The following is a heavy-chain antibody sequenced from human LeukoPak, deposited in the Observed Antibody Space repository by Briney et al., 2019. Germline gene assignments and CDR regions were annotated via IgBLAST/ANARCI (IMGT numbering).Heavy chain of an antibody. CDR2: INYKGDST. Sequence: GGSLRLSCAASGFTFSNYAMNWVRQAPGKGLQWVSLINYKGDSTHYADSVKGRFTISRDNSKNTLYLQMNSLRAEDTAVYYCARDPDFWSGYNQPYYFDYWGQGTLVTVSS. V-gene: IGHV3-23*01. D-gene: IGHD3-3*01. CDR3: ARDPDFWSGYNQPYYFDY. CDR1: GFTFSNYA. J-gene: IGHJ4*02.